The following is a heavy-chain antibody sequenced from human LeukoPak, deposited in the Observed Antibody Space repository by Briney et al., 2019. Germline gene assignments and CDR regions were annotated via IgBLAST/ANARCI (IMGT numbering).Heavy chain of an antibody. V-gene: IGHV3-33*01. CDR1: ECTSSSYV. D-gene: IGHD3-22*01. CDR2: LGDGRSNI. Sequence: GGSLRFSCAAAECTSSSYVGCVGRMAPDERVWRGAVLGDGRSNIYYADSVKGRFTISRDKSKNSLYLQMNSLRAEDTAVYYCARARYYSYGPGTHLNYWGQGTLVTVSS. J-gene: IGHJ4*02. CDR3: ARARYYSYGPGTHLNY.